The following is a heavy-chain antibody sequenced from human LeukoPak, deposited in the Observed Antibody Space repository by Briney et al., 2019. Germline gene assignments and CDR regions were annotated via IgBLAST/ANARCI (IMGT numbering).Heavy chain of an antibody. CDR1: GGSISSGGYY. V-gene: IGHV4-31*03. D-gene: IGHD6-13*01. CDR3: ARLGGYSSSRWGMDV. Sequence: PSETLSLTCTVSGGSISSGGYYWSWISQHPGKGLEWIGYIYYSGSTYYNPSLKSRVTISVDTSKNQFSLKLSSVTAADTAVYYCARLGGYSSSRWGMDVWGQGTTVTVSS. CDR2: IYYSGST. J-gene: IGHJ6*02.